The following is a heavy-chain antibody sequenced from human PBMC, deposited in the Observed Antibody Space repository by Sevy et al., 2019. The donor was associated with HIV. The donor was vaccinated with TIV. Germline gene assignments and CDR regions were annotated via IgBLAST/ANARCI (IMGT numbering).Heavy chain of an antibody. J-gene: IGHJ6*02. CDR3: AIVRGGLELRV. Sequence: GGSLRLSCAASGFTFSSYAMHWVRQAPGKGLEWVAVISYDGSNKYYADSVKGRFTISRDNSKNTLYLQMNSLRAEDTAVYYCAIVRGGLELRVWGQGTTVTVSS. D-gene: IGHD1-7*01. CDR1: GFTFSSYA. V-gene: IGHV3-30-3*01. CDR2: ISYDGSNK.